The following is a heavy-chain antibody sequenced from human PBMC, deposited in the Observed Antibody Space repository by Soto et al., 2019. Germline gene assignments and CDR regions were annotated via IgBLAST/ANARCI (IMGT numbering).Heavy chain of an antibody. Sequence: ASVKVSCKASGYTFTSYYMHWVRQAPGQGLEWMGIINPSGSTSYAQKFQGRVTMTRDTSTSTAYMELSSLRSDDTAVYYCARMGDGSTISPMVRGGMHNIWGQGTMVTVSS. V-gene: IGHV1-46*01. J-gene: IGHJ3*02. CDR3: ARMGDGSTISPMVRGGMHNI. CDR2: INPSGST. CDR1: GYTFTSYY. D-gene: IGHD3-10*01.